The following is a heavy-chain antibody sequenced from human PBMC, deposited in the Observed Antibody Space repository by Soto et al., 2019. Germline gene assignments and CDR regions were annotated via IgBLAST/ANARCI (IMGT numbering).Heavy chain of an antibody. CDR2: IKQDGSEK. Sequence: EVQLVASGGGLVQPGGSLRLSCAASGFTFSSYWMTWVRQAPGKGLEWVANIKQDGSEKYYEDSVKGRFTISRDNAKNSLYLQMNSLRAEDTAVYYCTREYCSGGSCNGYFQHWGQGTLVTLSS. V-gene: IGHV3-7*04. CDR1: GFTFSSYW. D-gene: IGHD2-15*01. J-gene: IGHJ1*01. CDR3: TREYCSGGSCNGYFQH.